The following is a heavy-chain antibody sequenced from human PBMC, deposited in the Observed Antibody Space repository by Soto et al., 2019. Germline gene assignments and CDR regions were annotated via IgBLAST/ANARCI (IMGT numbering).Heavy chain of an antibody. V-gene: IGHV4-59*01. CDR2: IYYSGST. CDR3: ARRWGTSFDF. J-gene: IGHJ4*02. CDR1: GGSISSYY. D-gene: IGHD7-27*01. Sequence: QVQLQESGPGMVKPSETLSLTCTVSGGSISSYYWSWIRQPPGKGLEWIGYIYYSGSTNYNPSLKSRVTISVDTSKNQFSRKVSSVTAADPAVYYCARRWGTSFDFWGQGTLVTVSS.